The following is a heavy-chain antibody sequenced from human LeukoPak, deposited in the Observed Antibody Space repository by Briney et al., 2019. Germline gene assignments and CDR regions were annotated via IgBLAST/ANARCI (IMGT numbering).Heavy chain of an antibody. Sequence: GGSLRLSCAASGFTFSSYWMHWVRQAPGEGLVWVSRIDSGGSTTNYADSVKGRFTISRDNAKNTLYLQMNSLRDEDTAVYYCARLSRSGPLPWGQGTLVTVSS. V-gene: IGHV3-74*01. D-gene: IGHD3-3*01. CDR2: IDSGGSTT. CDR1: GFTFSSYW. CDR3: ARLSRSGPLP. J-gene: IGHJ5*02.